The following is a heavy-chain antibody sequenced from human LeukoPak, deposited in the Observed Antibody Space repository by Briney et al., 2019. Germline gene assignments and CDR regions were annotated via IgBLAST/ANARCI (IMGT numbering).Heavy chain of an antibody. CDR1: GFTFSDYY. CDR2: ISSSGSTI. D-gene: IGHD2-2*01. Sequence: GGSLRLSCAASGFTFSDYYMSWIRQAPGKGLEWVSYISSSGSTIYYADSVKGRFTISRDNAKNSLYLQMNSLRAEGTAVYYCARGGYCSSTSCSLSYYYYGMDVWGQGTTVTVSS. J-gene: IGHJ6*02. V-gene: IGHV3-11*01. CDR3: ARGGYCSSTSCSLSYYYYGMDV.